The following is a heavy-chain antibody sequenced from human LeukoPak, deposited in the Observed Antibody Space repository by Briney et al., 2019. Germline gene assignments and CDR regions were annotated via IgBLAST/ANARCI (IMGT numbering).Heavy chain of an antibody. CDR1: GGTFSSYA. Sequence: ASVKVSCXASGGTFSSYAISWVRQAPGQGLGWMGGIIPIFGTANYAQKFQGRVTITTDESTSTAYMELSSLRSEDTAVYYCARVVSSGFFDYWGQGTLVTVSS. D-gene: IGHD2-15*01. CDR2: IIPIFGTA. J-gene: IGHJ4*02. V-gene: IGHV1-69*05. CDR3: ARVVSSGFFDY.